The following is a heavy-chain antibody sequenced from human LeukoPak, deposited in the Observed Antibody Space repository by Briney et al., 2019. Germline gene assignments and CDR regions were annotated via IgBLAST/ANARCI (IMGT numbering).Heavy chain of an antibody. CDR1: GGSFSGYY. Sequence: SETLSLTCAVYGGSFSGYYWSWIRQPPGKGLEWIGEINHSGSTNYNPSLKSRVTISVDTSKNQFSLKLSSVTAADTAVYYCVRVDHGSGSYFAGFDYWGQGTLVTVSS. J-gene: IGHJ4*02. CDR2: INHSGST. CDR3: VRVDHGSGSYFAGFDY. D-gene: IGHD3-10*01. V-gene: IGHV4-34*01.